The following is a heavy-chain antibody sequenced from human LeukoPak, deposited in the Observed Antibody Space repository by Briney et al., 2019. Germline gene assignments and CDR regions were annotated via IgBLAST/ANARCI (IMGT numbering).Heavy chain of an antibody. Sequence: GASVKVSCKASGGTFSSYAISWVRQAPGQGLEWIGGIIPIFGTANYAQKFQGRVTITADESTSTAYMELSSLRSEDTAVYYCARESPIEYYYDSSGENWFDPWGQGTLVTVSS. V-gene: IGHV1-69*13. J-gene: IGHJ5*02. CDR2: IIPIFGTA. CDR1: GGTFSSYA. D-gene: IGHD3-22*01. CDR3: ARESPIEYYYDSSGENWFDP.